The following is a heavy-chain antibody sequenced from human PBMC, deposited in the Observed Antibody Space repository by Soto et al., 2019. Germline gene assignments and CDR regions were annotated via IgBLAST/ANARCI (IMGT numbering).Heavy chain of an antibody. CDR1: GGTFSSYA. Sequence: QVQLVQSGAEVKKPGSSVKVSCKAPGGTFSSYAISWVRQAPGQGLEWMGGVIPIFGTAKYAQKFQGRVTITADESTSTGYMELRSLRSEDTAGYYWARSQGGSSSLDIYYYYYYGMDVWGQGTTVTVSS. D-gene: IGHD2-15*01. CDR2: VIPIFGTA. J-gene: IGHJ6*02. CDR3: ARSQGGSSSLDIYYYYYYGMDV. V-gene: IGHV1-69*01.